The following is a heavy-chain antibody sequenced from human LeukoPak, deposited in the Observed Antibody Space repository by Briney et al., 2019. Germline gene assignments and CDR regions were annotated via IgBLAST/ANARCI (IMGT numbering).Heavy chain of an antibody. CDR3: ARHVPGYSGYDPNWFDP. D-gene: IGHD5-12*01. Sequence: PSETLALTCTVSGGSISSYYWSWIRQPPGKGLEWIGYIYTSGSTNYNPSLKSRVTISVDTSKNQFSLKLSSVTAADTAVYYCARHVPGYSGYDPNWFDPWGQGTLVTVSS. CDR1: GGSISSYY. CDR2: IYTSGST. V-gene: IGHV4-4*09. J-gene: IGHJ5*02.